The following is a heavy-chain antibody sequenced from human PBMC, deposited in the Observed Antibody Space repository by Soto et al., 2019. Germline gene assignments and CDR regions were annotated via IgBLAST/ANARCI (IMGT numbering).Heavy chain of an antibody. D-gene: IGHD2-8*01. J-gene: IGHJ3*02. CDR2: IYWDDDK. V-gene: IGHV2-5*02. Sequence: QITLKESGPTLVKPTQTLTLTCTFSGFSLSTSGVGVGWIRQPPGKALEWLALIYWDDDKRYSPSLKSRLTITKDTSKNLVVLTMTNMDPVDTATYYCAHRLALREGDAFDIWGQGTMVTVSS. CDR1: GFSLSTSGVG. CDR3: AHRLALREGDAFDI.